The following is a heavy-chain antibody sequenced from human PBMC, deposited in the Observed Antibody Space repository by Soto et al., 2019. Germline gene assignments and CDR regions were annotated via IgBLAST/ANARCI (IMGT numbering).Heavy chain of an antibody. V-gene: IGHV3-30-3*01. CDR2: ISYDGSNK. CDR3: ARESYYDSSGYYYYYYGMDV. CDR1: GFTFSSYA. J-gene: IGHJ6*02. D-gene: IGHD3-22*01. Sequence: GGSLRLSCAASGFTFSSYAMHWVRQAPGKGLEWVAVISYDGSNKYYADSVKGRFTISRDNSKNTLYLQMNSLRAEDTAVYYCARESYYDSSGYYYYYYGMDVWGQGTTVTVSS.